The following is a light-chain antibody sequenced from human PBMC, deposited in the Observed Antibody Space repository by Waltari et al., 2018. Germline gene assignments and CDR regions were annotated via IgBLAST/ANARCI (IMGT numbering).Light chain of an antibody. Sequence: QSALTQPASVSGSPGQSITIPCTGTSRDVGSYNLVSWYQQHPGKAPKLLIYEVSKRPSGVSNRFSGSNSGNTASLTISGLQAEDEADYHCCSYAGSSSWVFGGGTKLTVL. CDR3: CSYAGSSSWV. CDR2: EVS. V-gene: IGLV2-23*02. J-gene: IGLJ3*02. CDR1: SRDVGSYNL.